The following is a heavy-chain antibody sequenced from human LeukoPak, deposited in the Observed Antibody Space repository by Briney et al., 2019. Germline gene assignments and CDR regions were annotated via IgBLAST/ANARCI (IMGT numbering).Heavy chain of an antibody. CDR2: INHSGST. V-gene: IGHV4-34*01. D-gene: IGHD3-10*01. CDR1: GGSFSGYY. CDR3: LRYCSRSHVHDGFDI. J-gene: IGHJ3*02. Sequence: PSETLSLTCAVYGGSFSGYYWSWIRQPPGKGLEWIGEINHSGSTNYNPSLKSRVTIPVDTSKNQFSLKLSSVTAADTAVYYCLRYCSRSHVHDGFDIWGQGTMVTVSS.